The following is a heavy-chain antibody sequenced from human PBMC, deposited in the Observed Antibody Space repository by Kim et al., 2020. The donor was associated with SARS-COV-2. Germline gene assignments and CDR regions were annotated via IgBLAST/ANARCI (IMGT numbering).Heavy chain of an antibody. CDR2: ISYDGSNK. D-gene: IGHD5-12*01. V-gene: IGHV3-30*18. CDR3: AKDPITFRPVDIVATANNWYFDL. J-gene: IGHJ2*01. Sequence: GGSLRLSCAASGFTFSNYGMHWVRQAPGKGLEWVAVISYDGSNKYYGDSVKGRFTISRDNSKNTVYLQMNSLRAEDTAVYYCAKDPITFRPVDIVATANNWYFDLWGRGTLVTVSS. CDR1: GFTFSNYG.